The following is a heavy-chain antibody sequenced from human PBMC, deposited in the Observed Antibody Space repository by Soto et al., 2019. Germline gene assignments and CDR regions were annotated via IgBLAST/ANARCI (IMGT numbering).Heavy chain of an antibody. J-gene: IGHJ6*02. Sequence: EVQLVESGGGLVKPGGSLRLSCAASGFTFSSYSMNWVRQAPGKGLEWVSSISSSGSTIYYADSLKGRFTISRDNAKKSLYLQMNSLRAEDTAVYYCARRITIFGVGQGMDVWGQGTTVTVSS. D-gene: IGHD3-3*01. CDR2: ISSSGSTI. CDR1: GFTFSSYS. CDR3: ARRITIFGVGQGMDV. V-gene: IGHV3-21*04.